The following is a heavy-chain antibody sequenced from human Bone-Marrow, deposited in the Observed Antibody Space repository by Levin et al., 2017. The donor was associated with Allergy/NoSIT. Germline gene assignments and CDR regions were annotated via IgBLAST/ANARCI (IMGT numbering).Heavy chain of an antibody. CDR3: AKSRGGDSTYYYYYGLDV. CDR2: IYYSGST. J-gene: IGHJ6*02. D-gene: IGHD2-21*01. CDR1: GGSISSSYHY. V-gene: IGHV4-39*01. Sequence: SETLSLTCTVSGGSISSSYHYWDWIRQPPGKGLEWIGNIYYSGSTYYNPSLKSRVTISVDTSKNQFSLKLNSVTAADTAMYYCAKSRGGDSTYYYYYGLDVWGQGTTVTVSS.